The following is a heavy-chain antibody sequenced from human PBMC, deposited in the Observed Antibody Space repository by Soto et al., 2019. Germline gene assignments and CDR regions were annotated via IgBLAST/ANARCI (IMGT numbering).Heavy chain of an antibody. J-gene: IGHJ3*02. D-gene: IGHD2-8*02. CDR1: GGPVRDAYSY. Sequence: SETLSLTCTVSGGPVRDAYSYWTWIRQPPGKGLEWMGYLSYTGSTYYNPSLRNRATISVDESSNHLSLRLSSVTAADTAVYYCARELEGGVFDIWGRGTWSPSPQ. V-gene: IGHV4-30-4*01. CDR2: LSYTGST. CDR3: ARELEGGVFDI.